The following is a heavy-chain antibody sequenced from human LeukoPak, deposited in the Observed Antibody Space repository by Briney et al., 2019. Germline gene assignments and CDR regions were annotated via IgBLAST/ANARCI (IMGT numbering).Heavy chain of an antibody. CDR3: ARAYCSGGSCYLWYFDL. J-gene: IGHJ2*01. V-gene: IGHV3-48*02. D-gene: IGHD2-15*01. CDR1: GFTFSSYS. Sequence: GGSLRLSCAASGFTFSSYSMNWVRQAPGKGLEWVSYISSSSSTIYYADSVKGRFTISRDNAKNSLYLQMNSLRDEDTAVYYCARAYCSGGSCYLWYFDLWGRGTLVTVSS. CDR2: ISSSSSTI.